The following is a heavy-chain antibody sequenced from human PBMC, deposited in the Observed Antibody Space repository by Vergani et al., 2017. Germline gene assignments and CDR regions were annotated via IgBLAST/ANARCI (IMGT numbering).Heavy chain of an antibody. J-gene: IGHJ6*02. CDR3: ARDPAKVSILYYYGMDV. D-gene: IGHD6-25*01. CDR1: VGTFRSYA. Sequence: QVQLVQSGAEVKKPGSSVKVSCKASVGTFRSYAISGVRQATGQGLEWMGRTIPIFGTANYAQRFQGTVTITADDSTSTAYMELSSLRSEDTAVYHCARDPAKVSILYYYGMDVWGQRSTVTLSS. CDR2: TIPIFGTA. V-gene: IGHV1-69*13.